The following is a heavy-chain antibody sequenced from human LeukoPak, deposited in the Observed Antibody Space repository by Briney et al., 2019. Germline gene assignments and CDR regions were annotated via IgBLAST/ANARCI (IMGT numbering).Heavy chain of an antibody. CDR2: INPSGGST. CDR1: GYTFPSYY. V-gene: IGHV1-46*01. D-gene: IGHD6-13*01. CDR3: ARTTIAAAPTDY. J-gene: IGHJ4*02. Sequence: ASVKVSCKASGYTFPSYYMHWVRQAPGQGLEWMGIINPSGGSTSYAQKFQGRVTMTRDTSTSTVYMELSSLRSEDTAVYYCARTTIAAAPTDYWGQGTLVTVSS.